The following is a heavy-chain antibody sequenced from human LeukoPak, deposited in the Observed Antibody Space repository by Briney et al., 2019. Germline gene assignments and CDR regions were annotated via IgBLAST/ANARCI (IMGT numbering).Heavy chain of an antibody. D-gene: IGHD2-2*01. CDR1: GGSISSYY. CDR3: ARHDAVPYFSNGFDP. V-gene: IGHV4-59*08. CDR2: IYYSGTT. Sequence: SETLSLTCTVSGGSISSYYWSWIRQPPGKGLEWIGYIYYSGTTRYNPSLKSRVTISVDTSKNHFSLEVNSVTAADTAVYYCARHDAVPYFSNGFDPWGQGTLVTVSS. J-gene: IGHJ5*02.